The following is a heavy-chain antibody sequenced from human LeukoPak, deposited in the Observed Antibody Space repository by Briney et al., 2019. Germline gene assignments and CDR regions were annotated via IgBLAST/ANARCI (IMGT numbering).Heavy chain of an antibody. CDR1: GYTFTSYY. CDR3: ARGTHYCSSTSCYTVGLYYYYYMDV. CDR2: INPSGGST. D-gene: IGHD2-2*02. J-gene: IGHJ6*03. Sequence: ASVKVSCKASGYTFTSYYMHWVRQAPGQGLEWMGIINPSGGSTSYAQKFRGRVTMTRDTSTSTVYMELSSLRSEDTAVYYCARGTHYCSSTSCYTVGLYYYYYMDVWGKGTTVTVSS. V-gene: IGHV1-46*01.